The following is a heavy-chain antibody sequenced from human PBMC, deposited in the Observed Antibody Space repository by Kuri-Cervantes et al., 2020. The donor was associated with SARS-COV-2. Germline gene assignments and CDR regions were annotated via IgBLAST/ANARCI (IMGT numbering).Heavy chain of an antibody. CDR1: GFTFSSYA. CDR3: TKSDCSSTSCSPATFDY. V-gene: IGHV3-30-3*01. Sequence: GESLKISCAASGFTFSSYAMHWARQAPGKGLEWVAVVLDVGINTYYADSVKGRFTISRDNSKNTLWLQMSSLRAEDTALYYCTKSDCSSTSCSPATFDYWGQGTLVTVSS. CDR2: VLDVGINT. D-gene: IGHD2-2*01. J-gene: IGHJ4*02.